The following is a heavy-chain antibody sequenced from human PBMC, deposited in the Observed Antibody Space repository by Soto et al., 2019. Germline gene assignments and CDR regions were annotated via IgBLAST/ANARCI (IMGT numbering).Heavy chain of an antibody. CDR1: GFTFSSYS. D-gene: IGHD6-13*01. J-gene: IGHJ4*02. CDR3: ARGSSNWAYYFDF. CDR2: ITSSGTTV. Sequence: EVHLVESGGGLVQPGGSLRLSCAASGFTFSSYSLNWVRQAPGKGLEWVSYITSSGTTVYYADSVRGRFTISRDNAKNSLYLQMNSLRDDDTAVYCRARGSSNWAYYFDFWGQGTLVTVSS. V-gene: IGHV3-48*02.